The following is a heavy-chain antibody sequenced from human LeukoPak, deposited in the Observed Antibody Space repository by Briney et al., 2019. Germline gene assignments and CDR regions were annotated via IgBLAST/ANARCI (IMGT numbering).Heavy chain of an antibody. CDR3: AKDGGLWVSAHWGDS. V-gene: IGHV3-30-3*01. CDR1: GFTFSSYA. J-gene: IGHJ4*02. D-gene: IGHD7-27*01. Sequence: SLRLSCAASGFTFSSYAMHWVRQAPGKGLEWVAVISYDGSNKYYADSVKGRFTISRDNSKNTLYLQMNSLRAEDTAVYYCAKDGGLWVSAHWGDSWGRGTLVTVSS. CDR2: ISYDGSNK.